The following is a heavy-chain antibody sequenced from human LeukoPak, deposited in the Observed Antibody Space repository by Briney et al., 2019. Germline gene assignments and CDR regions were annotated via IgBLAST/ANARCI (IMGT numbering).Heavy chain of an antibody. CDR1: GFTFSTYE. CDR2: ISSSGTSI. J-gene: IGHJ6*03. Sequence: PGGSLRLSCAASGFTFSTYEMNWVRQAPGKGLEWVSYISSSGTSIYYADSVKGRFTISRDNAKNSLYLQMNSLRPEDTAVYYCASQVLWFGSMDVWGKGTTVTISS. CDR3: ASQVLWFGSMDV. V-gene: IGHV3-48*03. D-gene: IGHD3-10*01.